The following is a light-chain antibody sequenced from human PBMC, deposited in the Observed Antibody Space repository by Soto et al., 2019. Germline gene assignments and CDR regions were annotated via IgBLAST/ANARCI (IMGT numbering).Light chain of an antibody. CDR2: EVN. J-gene: IGLJ3*02. CDR3: ASYTGSAAWV. V-gene: IGLV2-14*01. CDR1: SSDVGGYNY. Sequence: QSVLTQPASVSGSPGQSITISCTGTSSDVGGYNYVSWYQHHPDKAPKLVIYEVNSRPSGVSNRFSGSKSGNTASLTISGRQAEDEADYYCASYTGSAAWVFGGRTKVTVL.